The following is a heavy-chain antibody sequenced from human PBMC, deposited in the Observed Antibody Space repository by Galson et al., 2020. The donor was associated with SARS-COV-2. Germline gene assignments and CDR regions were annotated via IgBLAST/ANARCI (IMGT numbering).Heavy chain of an antibody. Sequence: SETLSLTCTVSGDSISGNYWSWIRQPPGKGLEWMGYIYNSGSTNYNPSLKSRVTISLDTSKNQFSLKLTSVTAADTAMYYCARDRKDDDAFEIWGQGTMVTVSS. V-gene: IGHV4-59*01. J-gene: IGHJ3*02. CDR2: IYNSGST. CDR1: GDSISGNY. D-gene: IGHD2-15*01. CDR3: ARDRKDDDAFEI.